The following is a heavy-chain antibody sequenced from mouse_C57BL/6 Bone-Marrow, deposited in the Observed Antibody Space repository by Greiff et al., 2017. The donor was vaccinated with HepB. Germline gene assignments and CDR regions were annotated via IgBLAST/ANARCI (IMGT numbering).Heavy chain of an antibody. CDR3: ARGAYYSNFYYAMDY. Sequence: QVQLKESGPELVKPGASVKISCKASGYSFTSYYIHWVKQRPGQGLEWIGWIYPGSGNTKYNEKFKGKATLTADTSSSTAYMQLSSLTSEDSAVYYCARGAYYSNFYYAMDYWGQGTSVTVSS. D-gene: IGHD2-5*01. CDR1: GYSFTSYY. J-gene: IGHJ4*01. CDR2: IYPGSGNT. V-gene: IGHV1-66*01.